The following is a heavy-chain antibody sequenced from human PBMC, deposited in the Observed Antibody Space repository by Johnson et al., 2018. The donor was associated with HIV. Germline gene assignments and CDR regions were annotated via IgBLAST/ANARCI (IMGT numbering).Heavy chain of an antibody. CDR2: INGDGSRS. V-gene: IGHV3-74*01. Sequence: VQLVESGGGLVQPGGSLRLSCGASGFTFRNYWLQLVRQAPGKGLVWVPRINGDGSRSPYADSVKGRFTIARDNAKNTLYLQMNSLRAEDTAVYYCARDQSSRQAFDIWGQGTMVTVSS. CDR1: GFTFRNYW. J-gene: IGHJ3*02. D-gene: IGHD6-6*01. CDR3: ARDQSSRQAFDI.